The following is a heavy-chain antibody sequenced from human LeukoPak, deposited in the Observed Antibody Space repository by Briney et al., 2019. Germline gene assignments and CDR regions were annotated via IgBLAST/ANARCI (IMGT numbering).Heavy chain of an antibody. D-gene: IGHD6-19*01. CDR3: LRDASGWFLGVQEFHF. CDR1: GYSFNTYG. Sequence: ASVQVSCKTSGYSFNTYGITWVRQAPGQGLEWMGWISGHGGDTQYARKFQGRVTLTTDSSTNTAYMDLRALKSDDTAVYYCLRDASGWFLGVQEFHFWGQGTLVIVSS. J-gene: IGHJ4*02. CDR2: ISGHGGDT. V-gene: IGHV1-18*01.